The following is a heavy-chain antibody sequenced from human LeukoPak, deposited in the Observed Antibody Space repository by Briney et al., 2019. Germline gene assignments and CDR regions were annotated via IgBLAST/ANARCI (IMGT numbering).Heavy chain of an antibody. D-gene: IGHD2-21*02. V-gene: IGHV4-34*01. Sequence: LSETLSLTCAVYGGSFSGYYWSWIRQPPGKGLEWIGEINHSGRTNYNPSLKSRVTISVGTSKNQFSLKLSSVTAADTAVYYCARVDPPRRLDYWGQGTLVTVSS. CDR2: INHSGRT. CDR3: ARVDPPRRLDY. J-gene: IGHJ4*02. CDR1: GGSFSGYY.